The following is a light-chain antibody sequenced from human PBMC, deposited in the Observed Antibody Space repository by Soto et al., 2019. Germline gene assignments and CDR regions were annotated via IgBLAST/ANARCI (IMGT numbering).Light chain of an antibody. J-gene: IGLJ1*01. Sequence: QSALTQPASVSGSPGQSITISCTGTSSDVGRYNYVSWYQQHPGQAPKLMIYDVSSRPSGVSTRFSGSKSGNTASLTISGLQAEDEADYYCSSYPRDTTQVFGTGTKLTVL. V-gene: IGLV2-14*01. CDR1: SSDVGRYNY. CDR2: DVS. CDR3: SSYPRDTTQV.